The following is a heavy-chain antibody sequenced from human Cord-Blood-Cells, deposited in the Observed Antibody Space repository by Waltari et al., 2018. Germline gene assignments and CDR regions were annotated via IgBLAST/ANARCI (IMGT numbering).Heavy chain of an antibody. D-gene: IGHD3-10*01. V-gene: IGHV1-69*06. CDR2: IIPIFGTA. Sequence: QVQLVQSGAEVKKPGSSVKVSCKASGGTFSSYAISWVRQAPGQGLEGMGGIIPIFGTANNAQKFQGRVTITADKSRSTAYMELSSLRSEDTAVYYCASSNYYGSGSYYNLFDYWGQGTLVTVSS. CDR3: ASSNYYGSGSYYNLFDY. CDR1: GGTFSSYA. J-gene: IGHJ4*02.